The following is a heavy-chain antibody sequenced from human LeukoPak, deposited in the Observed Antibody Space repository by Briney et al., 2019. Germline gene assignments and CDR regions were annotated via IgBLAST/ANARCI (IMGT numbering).Heavy chain of an antibody. J-gene: IGHJ4*02. D-gene: IGHD3-10*01. CDR2: ISSSSSYI. V-gene: IGHV3-21*01. CDR3: ARAGITMVRGVIID. Sequence: GGSLRLSCAASEFTFSSYTMNWVRQAPGKGLEWVSSISSSSSYIYYADSVKGRFTISRDNAKNSLYLQMNSLRAEDTAVYYCARAGITMVRGVIIDWGQGTLVTVSS. CDR1: EFTFSSYT.